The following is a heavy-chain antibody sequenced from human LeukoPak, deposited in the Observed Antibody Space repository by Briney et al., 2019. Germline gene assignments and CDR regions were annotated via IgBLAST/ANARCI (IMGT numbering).Heavy chain of an antibody. CDR1: GGSFSDYF. D-gene: IGHD2-2*01. Sequence: SETLSLTCAVYGGSFSDYFWGWIRQPPGKGLEWIGEINHSGRTFYNPSLKSRVTISVDTSKNQFSLNLSSVTAADTAVYYCARDVVVVPAAVHYGMDVWGQGTTVTVSS. CDR3: ARDVVVVPAAVHYGMDV. J-gene: IGHJ6*02. V-gene: IGHV4-34*01. CDR2: INHSGRT.